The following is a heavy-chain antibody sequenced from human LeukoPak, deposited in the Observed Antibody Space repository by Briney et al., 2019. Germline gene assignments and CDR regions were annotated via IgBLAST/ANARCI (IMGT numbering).Heavy chain of an antibody. CDR2: IRYDGSNK. CDR3: AREGTYYYDSSGSVDY. Sequence: GGSLRLSCAASGFTFSSYGMHWVRQAPGKGLEWVAFIRYDGSNKYYADSVKGRFTISRDNSKNTLYLQMNSLRAEDTAVYYCAREGTYYYDSSGSVDYWGQGTLVTVSS. J-gene: IGHJ4*02. D-gene: IGHD3-22*01. CDR1: GFTFSSYG. V-gene: IGHV3-30*02.